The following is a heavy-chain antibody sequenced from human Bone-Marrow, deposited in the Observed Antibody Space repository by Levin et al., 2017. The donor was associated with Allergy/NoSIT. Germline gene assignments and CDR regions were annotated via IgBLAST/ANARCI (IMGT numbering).Heavy chain of an antibody. J-gene: IGHJ3*02. CDR3: ARGDDAFDI. CDR2: ISSSSSHI. V-gene: IGHV3-21*01. CDR1: GFPISTYS. Sequence: LSLPCAASGFPISTYSMNWVRQAPGKGLEWVSSISSSSSHIYFADSVKGRFAISRDNAKNSLFLQMKSLRGEDTAVYYCARGDDAFDIWGQGTMVTVSS.